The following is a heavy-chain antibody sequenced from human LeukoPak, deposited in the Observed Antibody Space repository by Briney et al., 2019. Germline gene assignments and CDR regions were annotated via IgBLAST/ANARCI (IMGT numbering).Heavy chain of an antibody. CDR1: GFTFSSYA. J-gene: IGHJ4*02. Sequence: GESLKISCAASGFTFSSYAMSWVRQAPGKGLEWVSAISGTGASTYYADSVKGRFTISRDNSKNTLYLQMNSLTAEDAAVYYCAKDRDYFDYWGQGTLVTVSS. D-gene: IGHD3-10*01. V-gene: IGHV3-23*01. CDR2: ISGTGAST. CDR3: AKDRDYFDY.